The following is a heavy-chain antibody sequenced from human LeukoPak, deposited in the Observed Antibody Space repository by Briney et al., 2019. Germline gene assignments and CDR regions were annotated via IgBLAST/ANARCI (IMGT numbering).Heavy chain of an antibody. V-gene: IGHV3-23*01. CDR1: GFTFTNYA. CDR3: AKDTYGRFDF. J-gene: IGHJ4*02. CDR2: LSGNVHNP. D-gene: IGHD3-10*01. Sequence: GGSLRLSCAASGFTFTNYAMAWVRQAPRKGLEWVSALSGNVHNPYYADSVKGRFTISRDNSKNTLYLEMNSLRAEDTATYFCAKDTYGRFDFWGPGTLVTVSS.